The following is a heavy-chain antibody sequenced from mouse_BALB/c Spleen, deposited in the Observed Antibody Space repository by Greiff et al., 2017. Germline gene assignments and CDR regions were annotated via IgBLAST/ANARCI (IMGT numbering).Heavy chain of an antibody. CDR3: ARHRPYFDY. J-gene: IGHJ2*01. V-gene: IGHV5-6-3*01. CDR2: INSNGGST. CDR1: GFTFSSYG. Sequence: EVKLMESGGGLVQPGGSLKLSCAASGFTFSSYGMSWVRQTPDKRLELVATINSNGGSTYYPDSVKGRFTISRDNAKNTLYLQMSSLKSEDTAMYYCARHRPYFDYWGQGTTLTVSS.